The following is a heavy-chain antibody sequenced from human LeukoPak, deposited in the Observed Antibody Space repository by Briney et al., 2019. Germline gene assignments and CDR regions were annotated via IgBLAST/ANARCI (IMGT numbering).Heavy chain of an antibody. CDR1: GFTFSTYW. V-gene: IGHV3-74*03. D-gene: IGHD4-17*01. J-gene: IGHJ4*02. Sequence: GSLRLSCVASGFTFSTYWMHWVRQAPRKGLLWVSRLSGDGSSTKYADSLKGRFTISRDNAENTLYLQMNSLRAEDTAVYFCARASTTVPNLLDNWGQGTLVTVSS. CDR3: ARASTTVPNLLDN. CDR2: LSGDGSST.